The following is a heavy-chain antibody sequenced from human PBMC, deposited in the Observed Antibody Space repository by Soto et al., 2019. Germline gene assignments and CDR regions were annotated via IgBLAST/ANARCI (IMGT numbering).Heavy chain of an antibody. V-gene: IGHV3-7*05. CDR2: IKQDGSEK. CDR1: GFTFSSYW. Sequence: GGSLRLSCAASGFTFSSYWMSWVRQAPGKGLEWVANIKQDGSEKFYVDSVKGRFTISRDNAKNSLYLQMNSLRAEDTAVYYCAGRRVSYGCADNHDLDTRGQGTMVTVSS. J-gene: IGHJ3*02. CDR3: AGRRVSYGCADNHDLDT. D-gene: IGHD3-16*01.